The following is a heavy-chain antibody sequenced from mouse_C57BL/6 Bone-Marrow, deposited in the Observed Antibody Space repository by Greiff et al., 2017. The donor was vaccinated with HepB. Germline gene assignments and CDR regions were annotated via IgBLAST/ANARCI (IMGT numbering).Heavy chain of an antibody. Sequence: QVQLQQSGPELVKPGASVKISCKASGYAFSSSWMNWVKQRPGKGLEWIGRIYPGDGDTNYNGKFKGKATLTADKSSSTAYMQLSSLTSEDSAVYFCAGGYGFDYWGQGTTLTVSS. CDR2: IYPGDGDT. D-gene: IGHD2-2*01. CDR3: AGGYGFDY. V-gene: IGHV1-82*01. J-gene: IGHJ2*01. CDR1: GYAFSSSW.